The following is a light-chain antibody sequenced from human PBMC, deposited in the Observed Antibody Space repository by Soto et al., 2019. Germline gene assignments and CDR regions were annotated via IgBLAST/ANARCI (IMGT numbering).Light chain of an antibody. V-gene: IGKV3-11*01. CDR2: GVS. CDR3: QQRSSWPPIT. J-gene: IGKJ5*01. Sequence: FVLPQSPATLSLSPGERATLSCRASQSVGTYLAWYQQKPGQAPRLLISGVSNRATNIPARFSGSGSGTDFTLTISSLEPEDFAVYYCQQRSSWPPITFGQGTRLEIK. CDR1: QSVGTY.